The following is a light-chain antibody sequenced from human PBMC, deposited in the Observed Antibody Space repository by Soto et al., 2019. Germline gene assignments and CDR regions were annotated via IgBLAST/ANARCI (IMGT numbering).Light chain of an antibody. J-gene: IGKJ4*01. CDR3: QVYTYLPIT. Sequence: EIVINQSPATLSVSPGERATLSCRASQSVSSNLAWYQQNPGQAPRLLIYGASTRATGIPARFSGSGSGTEFTLTISSLQSEDFTLYCSQVYTYLPITFAGGAKV. V-gene: IGKV3-15*01. CDR1: QSVSSN. CDR2: GAS.